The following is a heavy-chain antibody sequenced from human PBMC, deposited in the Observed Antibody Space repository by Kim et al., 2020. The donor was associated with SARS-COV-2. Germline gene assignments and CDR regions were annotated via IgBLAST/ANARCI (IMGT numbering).Heavy chain of an antibody. J-gene: IGHJ2*01. D-gene: IGHD3-22*01. V-gene: IGHV4-34*01. CDR2: INHSGST. CDR3: ARGGMYYYDSSGHHWYFDL. CDR1: GGSFSGYY. Sequence: SETLSLTCAVYGGSFSGYYWSWIRQPPGKGLEWIGEINHSGSTNYNPSLKSRVTISVDTSKNQFSLKLSSVTAADTAVYYCARGGMYYYDSSGHHWYFDLWGRGTLVTVSS.